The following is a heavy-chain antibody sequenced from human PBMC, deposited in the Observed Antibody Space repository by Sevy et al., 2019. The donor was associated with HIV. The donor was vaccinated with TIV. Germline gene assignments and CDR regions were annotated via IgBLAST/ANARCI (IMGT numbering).Heavy chain of an antibody. V-gene: IGHV3-23*01. Sequence: GGCLRLSCAASGFTFTSYAMIWVRQAPGKGLDWVSSISGSGRSTYYADSVEGRFTISRDNSKNTLSLQMNSLRADDTAVYYCAKGYCSGGSCPRDYYYYGMDVWGQGTTVTVSS. CDR2: ISGSGRST. CDR3: AKGYCSGGSCPRDYYYYGMDV. D-gene: IGHD2-15*01. J-gene: IGHJ6*02. CDR1: GFTFTSYA.